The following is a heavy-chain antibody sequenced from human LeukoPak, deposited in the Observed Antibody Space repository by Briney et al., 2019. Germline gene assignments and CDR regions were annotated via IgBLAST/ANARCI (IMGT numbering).Heavy chain of an antibody. J-gene: IGHJ4*02. CDR2: ISGSGDT. D-gene: IGHD3-16*01. V-gene: IGHV3-23*01. CDR3: AKDKDLSLGDDRQY. CDR1: GFTFSSYV. Sequence: GGSLRLSCTASGFTFSSYVMTWVRQAPGKGLEWVSGISGSGDTYYADSVKGRFTISRDNSRDRLYLQMNSLRAEDTAVYYCAKDKDLSLGDDRQYWGQGTLATVSS.